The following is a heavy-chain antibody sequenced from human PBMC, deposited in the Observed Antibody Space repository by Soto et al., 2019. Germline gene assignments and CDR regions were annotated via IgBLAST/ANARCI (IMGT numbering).Heavy chain of an antibody. CDR3: AKDRQLYDFWTELSMFDP. D-gene: IGHD3-3*01. Sequence: PGGSLRLSCAASGFTFGDYAMTWVRQAPGKGLGWVAGISGNGGNTYYADSVKGRFTISRDNSKNTLYLQMNSLSAEDTAVYYCAKDRQLYDFWTELSMFDPWGQGTLVTVSS. J-gene: IGHJ5*02. V-gene: IGHV3-23*01. CDR1: GFTFGDYA. CDR2: ISGNGGNT.